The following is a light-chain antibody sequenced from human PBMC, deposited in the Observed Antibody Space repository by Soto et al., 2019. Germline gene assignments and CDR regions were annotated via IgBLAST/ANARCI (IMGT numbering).Light chain of an antibody. J-gene: IGKJ3*01. V-gene: IGKV3-20*01. Sequence: EIVLTQSPGTLSLSPGERATLSCRASQSINNRYLAWYQQKPGQAPRLLIYAASSRATGIPDRFSGSGSGTDFTLAISRLEAEDFAVYYCQQFGGSPGFTCGPSPKVDI. CDR2: AAS. CDR1: QSINNRY. CDR3: QQFGGSPGFT.